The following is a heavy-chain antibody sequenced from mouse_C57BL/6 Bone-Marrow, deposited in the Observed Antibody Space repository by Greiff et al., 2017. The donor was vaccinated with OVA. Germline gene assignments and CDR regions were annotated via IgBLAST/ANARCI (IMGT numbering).Heavy chain of an antibody. CDR3: VGQGYFDV. V-gene: IGHV10-1*01. CDR1: GFSFNTYA. Sequence: EVQLMESGGGLVQPKGSLKLSCAASGFSFNTYAMNWVRQAPGKGLEWVARIRSKSNTYATYYAVSVKDRFTISRDDSESMLYLQMNNLKTEDTAIYYYVGQGYFDVWGTGTTVTVSS. CDR2: IRSKSNTYAT. J-gene: IGHJ1*03.